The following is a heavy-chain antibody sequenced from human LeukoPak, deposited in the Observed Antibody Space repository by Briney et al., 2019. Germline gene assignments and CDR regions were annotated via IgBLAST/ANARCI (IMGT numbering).Heavy chain of an antibody. CDR1: GFTVSSDY. J-gene: IGHJ5*02. CDR3: VRHDWFDP. V-gene: IGHV3-66*04. Sequence: PGGSLRLSCAVSGFTVSSDYKSWVRQAPGKGLEWVSVMYSGGSTYYADSVKGRFTISRDNSKNTLYLQMNSLRAEDTAVYYCVRHDWFDPWGRGTRVTVSS. CDR2: MYSGGST.